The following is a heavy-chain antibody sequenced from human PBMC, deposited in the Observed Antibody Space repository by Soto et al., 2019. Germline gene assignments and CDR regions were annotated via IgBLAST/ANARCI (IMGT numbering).Heavy chain of an antibody. CDR2: IYYTGTA. Sequence: SETLSLTCTVSGGSISNYFWSWIRQSPGKGLDWIGCIYYTGTANYNPSLKSRVSISIDTSKNQFSLRLNSVTAADTAVYYCARQGQQLHYFDYWGQGTLVTVSS. CDR3: ARQGQQLHYFDY. V-gene: IGHV4-59*08. D-gene: IGHD6-13*01. CDR1: GGSISNYF. J-gene: IGHJ4*02.